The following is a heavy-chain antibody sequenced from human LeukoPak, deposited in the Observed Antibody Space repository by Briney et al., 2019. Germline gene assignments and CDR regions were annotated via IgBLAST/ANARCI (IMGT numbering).Heavy chain of an antibody. V-gene: IGHV3-48*01. J-gene: IGHJ5*02. CDR1: GFTFSSYS. D-gene: IGHD5-18*01. CDR3: ARGGTVWLGPFGWFDP. CDR2: ISSSSSTI. Sequence: GGSLRLSCAASGFTFSSYSMNWVRQAPGKGLEWVSYISSSSSTIYYADSVKGRFTISRDNAKSSLYLQMNSLRAEDTAVYYCARGGTVWLGPFGWFDPWGQGTLVTVSS.